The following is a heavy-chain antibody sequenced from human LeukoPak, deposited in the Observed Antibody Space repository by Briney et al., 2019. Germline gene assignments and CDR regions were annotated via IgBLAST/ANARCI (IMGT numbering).Heavy chain of an antibody. CDR2: IYGVDGT. Sequence: PGGSLRLSCAASGVTVSSHYMNWVRRAPGKGLEWVSVIYGVDGTSYADSVKGRFTISRVNSKNTVYLQMNSLRAEDTAVYYCASDLVYWGQGTLVTVSS. CDR3: ASDLVY. J-gene: IGHJ4*02. D-gene: IGHD2-8*02. CDR1: GVTVSSHY. V-gene: IGHV3-53*01.